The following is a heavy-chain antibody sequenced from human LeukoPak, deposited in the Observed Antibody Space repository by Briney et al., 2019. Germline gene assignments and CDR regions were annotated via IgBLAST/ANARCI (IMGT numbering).Heavy chain of an antibody. V-gene: IGHV3-74*01. D-gene: IGHD7-27*01. CDR2: INSDGSST. Sequence: GGCLRLSCAASGFTFSSYWMHWVRQARGKGLVWVSRINSDGSSTNYADSVKGRFTISRDNAKNTLYLQVKSLRAEDTAVYYCARGPSGWGSLDSWGQGTLVTVSS. CDR3: ARGPSGWGSLDS. CDR1: GFTFSSYW. J-gene: IGHJ4*02.